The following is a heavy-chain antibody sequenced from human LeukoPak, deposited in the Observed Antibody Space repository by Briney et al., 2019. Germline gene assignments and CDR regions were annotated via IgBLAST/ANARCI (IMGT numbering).Heavy chain of an antibody. J-gene: IGHJ3*02. V-gene: IGHV3-66*04. CDR3: ARRVLGITFGGVIVRDAFDI. D-gene: IGHD3-16*02. CDR2: IYSGGST. Sequence: GGSLRLSCAASGFTVSSNYMCWVRQAPGKGLEWVSVIYSGGSTYYADSVKGRFTISRDNSKNTLYLQMNSLRAEDTAVYYCARRVLGITFGGVIVRDAFDIWGQGTMVTVSS. CDR1: GFTVSSNY.